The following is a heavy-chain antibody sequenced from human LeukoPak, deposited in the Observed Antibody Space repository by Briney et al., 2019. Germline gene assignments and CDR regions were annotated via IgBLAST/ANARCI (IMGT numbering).Heavy chain of an antibody. CDR3: ARSPRYSRLNRG. Sequence: PGVSLRLSCATSGFTFSTYSMNWVRQAPGKGLEWVSSISSSSSYIYNADSVKGRFTISRDNAKNSRYLQMNSLRAEDTALYYCARSPRYSRLNRGWGQGTLVTVSS. CDR2: ISSSSSYI. D-gene: IGHD6-13*01. CDR1: GFTFSTYS. V-gene: IGHV3-21*01. J-gene: IGHJ4*02.